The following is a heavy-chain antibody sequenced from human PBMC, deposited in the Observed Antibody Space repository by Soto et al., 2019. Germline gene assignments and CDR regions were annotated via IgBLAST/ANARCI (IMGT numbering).Heavy chain of an antibody. V-gene: IGHV1-18*01. CDR2: IGTHNGDT. CDR3: ARDWRGAEGLDP. D-gene: IGHD3-3*01. CDR1: GYTFNTYG. Sequence: QVQLVQSGPEVKKPGASVKVSCKASGYTFNTYGFSWVRQAPGQGLEWVGWIGTHNGDTTYAQKFQGRVTMTIDTSTTTSYMELRSLTSDDTAMYFCARDWRGAEGLDPWGQGTLVTVSS. J-gene: IGHJ5*02.